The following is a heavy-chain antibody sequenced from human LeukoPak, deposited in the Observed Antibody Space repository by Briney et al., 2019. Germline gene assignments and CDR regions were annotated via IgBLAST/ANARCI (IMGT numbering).Heavy chain of an antibody. CDR3: ARSRVYDYVWGSYRYYFDY. D-gene: IGHD3-16*02. V-gene: IGHV4-34*01. CDR1: GGSFSGYY. J-gene: IGHJ4*02. Sequence: KPSETLSLTCAGYGGSFSGYYWSWIRQPPGKGLEWIGEINHSGSTNYNPSLKSRVTISVDTSKNRFSLKLSSVTAADTAVYYCARSRVYDYVWGSYRYYFDYWGQGTLVTVSS. CDR2: INHSGST.